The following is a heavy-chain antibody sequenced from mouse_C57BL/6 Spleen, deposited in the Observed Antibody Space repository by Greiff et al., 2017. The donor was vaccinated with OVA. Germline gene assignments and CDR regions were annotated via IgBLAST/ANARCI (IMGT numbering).Heavy chain of an antibody. D-gene: IGHD4-1*01. V-gene: IGHV1-15*01. CDR2: IDTDTGGT. CDR1: GYTFTDYE. J-gene: IGHJ3*01. CDR3: TSKEKRSGVFAY. Sequence: QVQLQQSGAELVRPGASVTLSCKASGYTFTDYEMHWVKQTPVHGLEWIGSIDTDTGGTAYNQKFKGKAILTADKSTSTAYMELRRLTSKDSDVYYCTSKEKRSGVFAYWGQGTLVTVSA.